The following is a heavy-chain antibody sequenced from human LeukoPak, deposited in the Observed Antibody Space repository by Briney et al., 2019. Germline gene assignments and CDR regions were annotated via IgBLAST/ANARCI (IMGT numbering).Heavy chain of an antibody. D-gene: IGHD3-9*01. Sequence: PAETLSLTCTVSGGSISSSSYYWVWIRQPPGKGLVWSGSIYYSGRTYYNPSLKSRVTISVDTSKNQFSLQLSSVTAADTAVYYCARVAGYSNDAFDIWGQGTMVTVSS. J-gene: IGHJ3*02. CDR1: GGSISSSSYY. CDR3: ARVAGYSNDAFDI. CDR2: IYYSGRT. V-gene: IGHV4-39*07.